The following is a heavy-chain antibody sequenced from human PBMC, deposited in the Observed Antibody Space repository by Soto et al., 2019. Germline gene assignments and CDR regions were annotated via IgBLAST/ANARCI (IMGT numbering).Heavy chain of an antibody. Sequence: PGGSLRLSCAASGFTFSSYAMSWVRQAPGKGLEWVSAISGSGGSTYYADSVKGRFTISRDNSKNTLYLQMNSLRAEDTAVYYCAKVPVFRVVRGIYYMDVWGKGTTVTVSS. CDR2: ISGSGGST. V-gene: IGHV3-23*01. CDR3: AKVPVFRVVRGIYYMDV. D-gene: IGHD3-10*01. CDR1: GFTFSSYA. J-gene: IGHJ6*03.